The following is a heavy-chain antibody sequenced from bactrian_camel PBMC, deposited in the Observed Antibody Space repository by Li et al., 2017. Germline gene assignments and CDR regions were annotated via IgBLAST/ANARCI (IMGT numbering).Heavy chain of an antibody. CDR1: YLTGDDYC. J-gene: IGHJ4*01. D-gene: IGHD2*01. Sequence: HVQLVESGGGSVQAGGSLRLSCVASYLTGDDYCMGWFRQRPGLEREGVAALDSDGSTTYAEAVKGRFTISKDSAKNTLYLQMNSLKPGDTAMYYCAAGGGNGAFCYTGERSMDYWGQGTQVTVS. CDR2: LDSDGST. V-gene: IGHV3S55*01. CDR3: AAGGGNGAFCYTGERSMDY.